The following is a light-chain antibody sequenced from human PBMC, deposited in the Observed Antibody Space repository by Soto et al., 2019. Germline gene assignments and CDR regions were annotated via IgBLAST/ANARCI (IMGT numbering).Light chain of an antibody. CDR2: KAS. CDR3: QQYNSYSWT. Sequence: DIQMTQSPSTLSASVGDIFTITCRASQSISSWLAWYQQKPGKAPNLLIYKASSLESGVPSRFSGSGSGTEFTLTISSLQPDDFATYYCQQYNSYSWTFGQGTTVEIK. J-gene: IGKJ1*01. V-gene: IGKV1-5*03. CDR1: QSISSW.